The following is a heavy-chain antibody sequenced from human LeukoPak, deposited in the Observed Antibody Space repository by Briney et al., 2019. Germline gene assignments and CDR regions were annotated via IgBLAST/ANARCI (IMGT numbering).Heavy chain of an antibody. Sequence: ASVKVSCKASGYTFTSYYMHWVRQAPGQGLEWMGIINPSGGSTSYAQKFQGRVTMTRDTSTSTVYMELSSLRSEDTAVYYCARGAIFGVVSNPTDYWGQGTLVTVSS. J-gene: IGHJ4*02. CDR3: ARGAIFGVVSNPTDY. V-gene: IGHV1-46*01. D-gene: IGHD3-3*01. CDR2: INPSGGST. CDR1: GYTFTSYY.